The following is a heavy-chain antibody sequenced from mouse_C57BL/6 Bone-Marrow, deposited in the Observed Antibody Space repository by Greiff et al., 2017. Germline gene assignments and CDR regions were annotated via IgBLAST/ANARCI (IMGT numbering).Heavy chain of an antibody. CDR3: ARRGYYGSVFDY. CDR2: FHPYNDDT. D-gene: IGHD1-1*01. CDR1: GYTFTTYP. Sequence: QVHVKQSGAELVKPGASVKMSCKASGYTFTTYPIEWMKQNHGKSLEWIGNFHPYNDDTKYNEKFKGKATLTVEKSSSTVYLELSRLTSDDSAVYYCARRGYYGSVFDYWGQGTTLTVSS. J-gene: IGHJ2*01. V-gene: IGHV1-47*01.